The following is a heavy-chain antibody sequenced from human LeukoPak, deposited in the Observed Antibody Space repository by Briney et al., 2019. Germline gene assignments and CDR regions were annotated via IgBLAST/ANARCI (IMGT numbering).Heavy chain of an antibody. V-gene: IGHV5-51*01. J-gene: IGHJ4*02. CDR2: IRPGDSDT. CDR1: GYTFTSYF. D-gene: IGHD6-6*01. CDR3: VRHRSDSGSSPIDF. Sequence: GESLKISCKGSGYTFTSYFMGWVRQVPAQGLEWVAIIRPGDSDTRYSPSFRGQVTVSADRSINTAYLQWSSPKASDTAMYYCVRHRSDSGSSPIDFWGQGTLVTVSS.